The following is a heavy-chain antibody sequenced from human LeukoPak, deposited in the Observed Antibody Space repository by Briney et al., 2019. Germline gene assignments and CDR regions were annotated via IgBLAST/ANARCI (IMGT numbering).Heavy chain of an antibody. J-gene: IGHJ4*02. Sequence: AGGSLRLSCAASGFTFDDYAMHWVRQAPGKGLEWVSGISWNSGSIGYADSVKGRFTVSRDNAKNSLYLQMNSLRAEDTAIYYCARDCQYGYSTNWYHLAQIDYWGQGTLVTVSS. D-gene: IGHD2/OR15-2a*01. CDR2: ISWNSGSI. V-gene: IGHV3-9*01. CDR3: ARDCQYGYSTNWYHLAQIDY. CDR1: GFTFDDYA.